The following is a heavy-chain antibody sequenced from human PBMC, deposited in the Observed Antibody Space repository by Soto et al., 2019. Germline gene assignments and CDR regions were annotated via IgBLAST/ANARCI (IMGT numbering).Heavy chain of an antibody. CDR1: GGSISSYY. V-gene: IGHV4-59*01. D-gene: IGHD6-13*01. Sequence: SETLSLTCTVSGGSISSYYWSWIRQPPGKGLEWIGYIYYSGSTNYNPALKRRVTISVDTSKNQVSLKLSSVTAADTAVYYCARRYSSSWYEAEDWGQGTLVTVSS. CDR3: ARRYSSSWYEAED. CDR2: IYYSGST. J-gene: IGHJ4*02.